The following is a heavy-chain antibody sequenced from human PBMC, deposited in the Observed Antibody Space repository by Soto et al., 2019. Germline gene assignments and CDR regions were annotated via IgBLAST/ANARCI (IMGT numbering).Heavy chain of an antibody. CDR1: GYTFTSYG. J-gene: IGHJ4*02. CDR3: ARDTHESPTYCGGDCYFDY. D-gene: IGHD2-21*02. V-gene: IGHV1-18*04. Sequence: ASVKVSGKDSGYTFTSYGISCVLQSPVQWLDGMGCISAYNGNTNYAQKLQGRVTMTTDTSTSTAYMELRSLRSDDTAVYYCARDTHESPTYCGGDCYFDYWGQGTLVTVSS. CDR2: ISAYNGNT.